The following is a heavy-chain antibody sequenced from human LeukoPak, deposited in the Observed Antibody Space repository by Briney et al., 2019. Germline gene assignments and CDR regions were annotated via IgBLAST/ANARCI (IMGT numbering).Heavy chain of an antibody. Sequence: SETLSLTCTVSGGPINNYYWSWIRQPPGKGLEWIGYIYYSGSTNYNPSLKSRVTISVDTSKNQFSLKLSSVTAADTAVYYCVRDHYYDSSGYTFRHWGQGSLVTVSS. CDR3: VRDHYYDSSGYTFRH. J-gene: IGHJ1*01. CDR2: IYYSGST. D-gene: IGHD3-22*01. CDR1: GGPINNYY. V-gene: IGHV4-59*01.